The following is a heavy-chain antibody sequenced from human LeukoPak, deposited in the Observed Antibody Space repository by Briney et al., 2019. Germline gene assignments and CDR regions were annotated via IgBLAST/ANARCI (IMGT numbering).Heavy chain of an antibody. CDR2: ISSNGGST. CDR1: GFTFSSYA. V-gene: IGHV3-64*01. D-gene: IGHD3-9*01. J-gene: IGHJ4*02. Sequence: GGSLRPSCAASGFTFSSYAMPWFRQAPGKGLEYVSAISSNGGSTYYANSVKGRFTISRDNSKNTLYLQMGSLRAEDMAVYYCPRGSVGYDILTGYHNAYYFDYWGQGTLVTVSS. CDR3: PRGSVGYDILTGYHNAYYFDY.